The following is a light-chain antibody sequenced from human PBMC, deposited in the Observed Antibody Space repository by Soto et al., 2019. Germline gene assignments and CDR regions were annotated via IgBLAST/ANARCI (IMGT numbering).Light chain of an antibody. CDR3: CSYTGSYTYV. Sequence: QSALTQPRSVPGSPGQSVTISCTGTSGDVGGYNYVSWYQQHPGKAPKLMISDVTKRPSGVPDRFSGSKSGNTASLTTSGLQAEDDADYYCCSYTGSYTYVFGTGTKVTVL. V-gene: IGLV2-11*01. CDR2: DVT. J-gene: IGLJ1*01. CDR1: SGDVGGYNY.